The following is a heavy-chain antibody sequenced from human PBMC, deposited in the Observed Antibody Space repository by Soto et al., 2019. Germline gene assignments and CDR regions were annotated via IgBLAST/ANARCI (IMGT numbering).Heavy chain of an antibody. CDR3: AKTLGIAVGALDY. CDR2: ISGSGGST. Sequence: GGSLRLSCAASGFTFSSYAMSWVRQAPGKGLEWVSAISGSGGSTYYADSVKGRFTISRDNSKNTLYLQMNSLRAEDTAGYYCAKTLGIAVGALDYWGQGTLVTVSS. J-gene: IGHJ4*02. V-gene: IGHV3-23*01. CDR1: GFTFSSYA. D-gene: IGHD6-19*01.